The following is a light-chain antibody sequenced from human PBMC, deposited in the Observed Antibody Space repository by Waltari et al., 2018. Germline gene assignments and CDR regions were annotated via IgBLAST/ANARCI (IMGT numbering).Light chain of an antibody. V-gene: IGLV2-23*01. J-gene: IGLJ2*01. Sequence: QSALTQPASVSGSPGQSLTISCTGTSSAVGSYNLVSWYQQHPGTAPNLMISEDSKRLSSVSHRVSASKSGNTASLTISGRHAEDEADYYDCSYAGNNIPVAFGGGTKLTVL. CDR1: SSAVGSYNL. CDR2: EDS. CDR3: CSYAGNNIPVA.